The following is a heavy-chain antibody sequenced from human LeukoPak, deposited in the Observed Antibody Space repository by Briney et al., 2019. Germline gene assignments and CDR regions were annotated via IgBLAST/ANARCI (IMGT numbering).Heavy chain of an antibody. D-gene: IGHD2-2*01. CDR1: SVSFRTYY. CDR3: VKSNSRYQPWTLDI. Sequence: SETLSLTCTVSSVSFRTYYWSWIRQPPGKGLEWIGYIFYNEGTSYNPSLKSRVTISVDTSNNQLSLKVNSVTAADTAMYYCVKSNSRYQPWTLDIWGRGTMVTVSS. CDR2: IFYNEGT. J-gene: IGHJ3*02. V-gene: IGHV4-59*01.